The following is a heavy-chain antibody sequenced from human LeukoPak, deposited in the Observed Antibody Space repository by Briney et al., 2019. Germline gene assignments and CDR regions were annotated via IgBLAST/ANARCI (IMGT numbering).Heavy chain of an antibody. CDR1: GGSISSSSYY. CDR3: ATFSSGWTNHNWFDP. CDR2: IYYSGST. Sequence: PSETLSLTCTVSGGSISSSSYYWGWLRQPPGTGLEWIGSIYYSGSTYYNPSLKSRVTISVDTSKNQFSLKLSSVTAADTAVYYCATFSSGWTNHNWFDPWGQGTLVTVSS. V-gene: IGHV4-39*01. D-gene: IGHD6-19*01. J-gene: IGHJ5*02.